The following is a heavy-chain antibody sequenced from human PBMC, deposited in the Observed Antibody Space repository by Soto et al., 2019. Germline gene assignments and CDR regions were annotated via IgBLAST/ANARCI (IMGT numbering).Heavy chain of an antibody. J-gene: IGHJ6*02. CDR2: INPSGGST. CDR3: ARAHMTHDYYYGMDV. CDR1: GYTFTSYY. D-gene: IGHD2-21*02. Sequence: ASVKVSCKASGYTFTSYYMHWVRQAPGQGLEWMGIINPSGGSTSYAQKFQGRVTMTRDTSTSTVYMELSSLRSEDTAVYYCARAHMTHDYYYGMDVWGQGTMVTVSS. V-gene: IGHV1-46*01.